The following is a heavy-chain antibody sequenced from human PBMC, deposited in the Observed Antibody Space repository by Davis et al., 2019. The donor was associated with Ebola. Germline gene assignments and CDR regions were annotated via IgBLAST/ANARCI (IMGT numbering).Heavy chain of an antibody. CDR2: IYTSGST. V-gene: IGHV4-4*07. CDR1: GGSISSYY. Sequence: PSETLSLTCTVSGGSISSYYWSWIRQPAGKGLEWIGRIYTSGSTNYNPSLKSRVTMSVDTSKNQFSLKLSSVTAADTAVYYCAREGITMIVVADDYYYYGMDVWGQGTTVTVSS. D-gene: IGHD3-22*01. J-gene: IGHJ6*02. CDR3: AREGITMIVVADDYYYYGMDV.